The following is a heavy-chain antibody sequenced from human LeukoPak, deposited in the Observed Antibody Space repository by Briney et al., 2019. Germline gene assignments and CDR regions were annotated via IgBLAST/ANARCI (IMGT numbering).Heavy chain of an antibody. CDR3: ARLSVETTVVTYYDY. Sequence: GGSLRLSCGASGFTVSSNYMSWVRQAPGKGLEWVSVIYSGGSTYYADSVKGRFTISRDNSKNTLYLQMNSLRAEDTAVYYCARLSVETTVVTYYDYWGQGTLVTVSS. V-gene: IGHV3-53*01. CDR2: IYSGGST. J-gene: IGHJ4*02. D-gene: IGHD4-23*01. CDR1: GFTVSSNY.